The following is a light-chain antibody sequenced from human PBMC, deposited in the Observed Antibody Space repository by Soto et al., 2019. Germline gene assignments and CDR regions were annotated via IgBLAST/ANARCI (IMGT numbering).Light chain of an antibody. Sequence: EIVLTQSPGTLSLSPGERATLSCRASQSVSNSYLAWNQQKPGQAPRLLIYGASSRATGIPDRFSGSGSGTDFALTISRLEPEDFAVYHCQQYGGSPWTFGQGTKVDIK. CDR1: QSVSNSY. CDR3: QQYGGSPWT. CDR2: GAS. J-gene: IGKJ1*01. V-gene: IGKV3-20*01.